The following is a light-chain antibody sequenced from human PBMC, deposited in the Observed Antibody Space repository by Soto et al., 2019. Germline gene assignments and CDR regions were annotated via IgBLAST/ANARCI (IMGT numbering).Light chain of an antibody. CDR2: DAS. Sequence: EVVLTQYPGTLSLSPGERATLSCRASQSVTSTHLAWYQQKPGQAPRLLIYDASTRATGIPDRFSGSGSGTDFTLTISRLEPEDFAVYCCQQFDGSLWTFGPGTKVDI. CDR3: QQFDGSLWT. V-gene: IGKV3-20*01. CDR1: QSVTSTH. J-gene: IGKJ1*01.